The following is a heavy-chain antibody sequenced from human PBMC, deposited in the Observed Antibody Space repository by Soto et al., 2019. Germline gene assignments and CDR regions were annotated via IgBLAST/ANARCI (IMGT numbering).Heavy chain of an antibody. CDR2: ISSSGSFM. D-gene: IGHD1-7*01. Sequence: GGSLRLSCAASGFTFSSDSMGWVRQAPGKGLEWVSSISSSGSFMNYADSVKGRFTISRDNAKNSLYLQMSSLKDEDTAVYYCARDPPTGTTLDWFDSWGQGTLVTVSS. CDR3: ARDPPTGTTLDWFDS. V-gene: IGHV3-21*01. J-gene: IGHJ5*01. CDR1: GFTFSSDS.